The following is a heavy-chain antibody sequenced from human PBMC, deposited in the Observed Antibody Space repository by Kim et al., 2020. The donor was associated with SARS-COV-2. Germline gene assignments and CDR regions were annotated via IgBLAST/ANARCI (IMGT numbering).Heavy chain of an antibody. CDR1: GGSFSGYY. CDR2: INHSGST. Sequence: SETLSLTCAVYGGSFSGYYWSWIRQPPGKGLEGIAEINHSGSTNYNPSLRSRVSISVDTSKNQFSLNLNSVTAADTAMYYCARGPIPCGHSDHWGQGTLV. CDR3: ARGPIPCGHSDH. J-gene: IGHJ1*01. V-gene: IGHV4-34*01. D-gene: IGHD2-21*01.